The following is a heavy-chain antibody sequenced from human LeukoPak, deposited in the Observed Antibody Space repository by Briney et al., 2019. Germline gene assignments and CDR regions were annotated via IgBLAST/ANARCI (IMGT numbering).Heavy chain of an antibody. D-gene: IGHD2-15*01. CDR2: IKHDGSEK. CDR1: GFIFTNYF. CDR3: ARINGGLDAFDI. J-gene: IGHJ3*02. Sequence: GGSLRLSCAASGFIFTNYFMSWVRQAPGKGLEWVASIKHDGSEKYYVDSVRGRFTISRDNTMNSLYLQMSSLRAEDTAVYYCARINGGLDAFDIWGQGTMVTVSS. V-gene: IGHV3-7*01.